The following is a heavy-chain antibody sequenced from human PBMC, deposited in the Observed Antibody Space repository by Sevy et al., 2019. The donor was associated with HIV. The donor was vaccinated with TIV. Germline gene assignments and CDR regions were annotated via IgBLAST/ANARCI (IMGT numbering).Heavy chain of an antibody. J-gene: IGHJ4*02. CDR1: GFTFSSYG. CDR2: ISYDGSNK. V-gene: IGHV3-30*18. CDR3: AKDPYYYDSSGYPPADY. Sequence: GGSLRLSCAASGFTFSSYGMHWVRQAPGKGLEWVAVISYDGSNKYYADSVKGRLTISRDNSKNTLYLQMNSLRAEDTAVYYCAKDPYYYDSSGYPPADYWGQGTLVTVSS. D-gene: IGHD3-22*01.